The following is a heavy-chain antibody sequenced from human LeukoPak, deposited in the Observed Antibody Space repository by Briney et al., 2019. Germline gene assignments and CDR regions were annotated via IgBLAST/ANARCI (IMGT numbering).Heavy chain of an antibody. D-gene: IGHD3-22*01. CDR3: TRDWGAYYHFFDY. J-gene: IGHJ4*02. V-gene: IGHV3-7*01. CDR2: IKQDGSER. Sequence: GGSLRLSCEASGFSMSVYWMSWVRQAPGKGLEWVGNIKQDGSERNYVDSVKGRFTISRDNAKKSLYLQMNSLRAEDTAVYYCTRDWGAYYHFFDYWGQGTLVTVSS. CDR1: GFSMSVYW.